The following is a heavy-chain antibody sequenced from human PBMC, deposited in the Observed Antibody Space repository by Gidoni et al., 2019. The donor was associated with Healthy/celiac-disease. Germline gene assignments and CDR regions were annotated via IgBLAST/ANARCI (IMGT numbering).Heavy chain of an antibody. CDR3: ARDPDGYSSGSLTGDY. V-gene: IGHV1-46*01. CDR1: GYTFTSSY. CDR2: INPSGGST. J-gene: IGHJ4*02. D-gene: IGHD6-19*01. Sequence: QVQLVQSGAEVKKPGASVKVSCKASGYTFTSSYMHWVRQAPGQGLEWMGIINPSGGSTSYAQKFQGRVTMTRDTSTSTVYMELSSLRSEDTAVYYCARDPDGYSSGSLTGDYWGQGTLVTVSS.